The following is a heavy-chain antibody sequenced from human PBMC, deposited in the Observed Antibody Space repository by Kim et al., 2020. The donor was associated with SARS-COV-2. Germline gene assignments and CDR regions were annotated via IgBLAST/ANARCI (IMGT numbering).Heavy chain of an antibody. D-gene: IGHD3-22*01. CDR3: ARDMGGDYYDSSGPGGAFDI. V-gene: IGHV3-30*01. J-gene: IGHJ3*02. Sequence: RCTMARDNSKNTLYLQMNSLRAEDTAVYYCARDMGGDYYDSSGPGGAFDIWGQGTMVTVSS.